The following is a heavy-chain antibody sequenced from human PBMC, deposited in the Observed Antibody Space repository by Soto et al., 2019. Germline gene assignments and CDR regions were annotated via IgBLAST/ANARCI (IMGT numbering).Heavy chain of an antibody. Sequence: QVPLVQSGAEVKKPGASVKVSCKASGYTFTSYGISWVRQAPGQGLEWMGWISPYTGNTHYAQKFQGRVTMTTDTSTSTAYMELRSLRSDDTAVYYCARASNGDPFDYWGQGTLVTVSS. V-gene: IGHV1-18*01. CDR2: ISPYTGNT. CDR1: GYTFTSYG. J-gene: IGHJ4*02. D-gene: IGHD4-17*01. CDR3: ARASNGDPFDY.